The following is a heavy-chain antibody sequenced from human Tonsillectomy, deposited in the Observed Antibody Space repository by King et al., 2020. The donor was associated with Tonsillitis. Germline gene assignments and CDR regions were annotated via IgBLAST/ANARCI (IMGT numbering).Heavy chain of an antibody. D-gene: IGHD4-17*01. CDR2: IRSKTHGGTT. Sequence: VQLVESGGGLVKPGGSLRLSCAVSGFTFSDAWMTWVRPAPGKGLEWGGRIRSKTHGGTTDYAAPVKGRFTISRDDLKNTLYLQMNSLKTEDTAVYYCSRDYGDYVSYWGQGTLVTVSS. J-gene: IGHJ4*02. CDR1: GFTFSDAW. V-gene: IGHV3-15*01. CDR3: SRDYGDYVSY.